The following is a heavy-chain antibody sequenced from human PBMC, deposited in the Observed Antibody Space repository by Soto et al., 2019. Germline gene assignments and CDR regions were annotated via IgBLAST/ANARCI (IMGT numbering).Heavy chain of an antibody. CDR1: GYSFTSYW. CDR2: IYPGDSDT. CDR3: ARADCSSTSCRRHLYYYYYMDV. D-gene: IGHD2-2*01. Sequence: GESLKISCKGSGYSFTSYWIGWVRQMPGKGLEWMGIIYPGDSDTRYSPSFQGQVTISADKSISTAYLQWSSLKASDTAMYYCARADCSSTSCRRHLYYYYYMDVWGKGTTVTVSS. V-gene: IGHV5-51*01. J-gene: IGHJ6*03.